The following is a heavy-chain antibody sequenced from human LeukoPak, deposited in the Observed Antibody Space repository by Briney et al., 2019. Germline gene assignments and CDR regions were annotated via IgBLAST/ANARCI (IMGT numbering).Heavy chain of an antibody. J-gene: IGHJ4*02. Sequence: SETLSLTCSVSGASVRSAGYHWSWIRQPPGGGLEWVGYDYYVSSTHYNPSLKSRVTMSVDPSRNQFSLKLNSVTAADTAVYYCARTQSQSGSYRYYYGYWGQGTPVTVSS. CDR3: ARTQSQSGSYRYYYGY. CDR2: DYYVSST. D-gene: IGHD1-26*01. CDR1: GASVRSAGYH. V-gene: IGHV4-61*08.